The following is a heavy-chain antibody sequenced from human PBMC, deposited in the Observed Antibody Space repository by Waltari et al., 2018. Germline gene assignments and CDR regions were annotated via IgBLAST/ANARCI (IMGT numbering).Heavy chain of an antibody. CDR1: GLTFRRDW. Sequence: EVQLVESGGDLVQPGGSLRLSCATSGLTFRRDWMHWVRQPSGKGLVWVSRISPDGTKTYYADSVKGRFSISRDNAKNTLYLQMNTLKVEDTATYYCVRNDGSVYGKFDCWGQGTPVTVSS. D-gene: IGHD1-1*01. CDR3: VRNDGSVYGKFDC. CDR2: ISPDGTKT. J-gene: IGHJ4*02. V-gene: IGHV3-74*01.